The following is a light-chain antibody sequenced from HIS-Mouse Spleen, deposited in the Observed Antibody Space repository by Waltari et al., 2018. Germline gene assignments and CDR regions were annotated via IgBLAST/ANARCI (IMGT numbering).Light chain of an antibody. Sequence: QSALTQPASMSGSPGQSITISCPGTSSDVGCYNLFSWYQQHPGKAPKPMIYEGSKRPSGVSNRFSGSKSGNTASLTISGLQAEDEADYYCCSYAGSSTLVFGGGTKLTVL. V-gene: IGLV2-23*01. CDR2: EGS. CDR1: SSDVGCYNL. CDR3: CSYAGSSTLV. J-gene: IGLJ3*02.